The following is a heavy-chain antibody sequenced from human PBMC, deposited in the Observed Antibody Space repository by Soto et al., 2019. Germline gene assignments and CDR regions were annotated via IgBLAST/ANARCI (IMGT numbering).Heavy chain of an antibody. D-gene: IGHD6-13*01. J-gene: IGHJ6*02. CDR1: GYTFTGYY. V-gene: IGHV1-2*04. Sequence: ASVKVSCKASGYTFTGYYMHWVRQAPGQGLEWMGWINPNSGGTNYAQKFQGWVTMTRDTSISTAYMELSRLRSDDTAVYYCGRDFFRFAAAGTVAPDYYYGMDVWGQGTTVTVSS. CDR2: INPNSGGT. CDR3: GRDFFRFAAAGTVAPDYYYGMDV.